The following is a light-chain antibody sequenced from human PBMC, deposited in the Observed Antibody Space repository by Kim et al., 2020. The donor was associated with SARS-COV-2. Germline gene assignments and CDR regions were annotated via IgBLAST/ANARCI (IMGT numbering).Light chain of an antibody. Sequence: VALGQTVRITCQGDSLRKYYATWYQQKTKQAPVLVFYGKDKRPSGVPDRISGSTSGNTASLTIIGAQAADEADYYCKSRDSRGKVVFGGGTKVTVL. CDR1: SLRKYY. V-gene: IGLV3-19*01. CDR3: KSRDSRGKVV. CDR2: GKD. J-gene: IGLJ2*01.